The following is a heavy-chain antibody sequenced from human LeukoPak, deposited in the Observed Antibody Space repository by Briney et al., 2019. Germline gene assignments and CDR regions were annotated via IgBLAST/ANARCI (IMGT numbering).Heavy chain of an antibody. V-gene: IGHV3-23*01. D-gene: IGHD2-8*01. CDR1: GFTFNIFA. CDR3: AKDVCTSPRCLLYFDS. J-gene: IGHJ4*02. CDR2: VSGSGSGT. Sequence: GGSLRLSCAASGFTFNIFAMNWVRQAPGKGLEWVSAVSGSGSGTYYADSVKGRFTIFRDNSKNVLYLQMDRLRAEDTAVYSCAKDVCTSPRCLLYFDSWGQGTLVTVSS.